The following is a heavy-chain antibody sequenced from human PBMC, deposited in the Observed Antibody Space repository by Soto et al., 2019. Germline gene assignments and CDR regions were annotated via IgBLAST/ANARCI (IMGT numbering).Heavy chain of an antibody. D-gene: IGHD1-26*01. J-gene: IGHJ6*02. CDR1: GFTFSSYG. V-gene: IGHV3-30*18. Sequence: QVQLLESGGGVVQPGRSLRLSCAASGFTFSSYGMHWVRQAPGKGLEWVALISHDGSNKYYVDSVKGRFTISRDNSKNTLFLQMNSLRAGDTAVYYCAKDRLRGGFLTTATTNGMDVWGQGTTVTVSS. CDR2: ISHDGSNK. CDR3: AKDRLRGGFLTTATTNGMDV.